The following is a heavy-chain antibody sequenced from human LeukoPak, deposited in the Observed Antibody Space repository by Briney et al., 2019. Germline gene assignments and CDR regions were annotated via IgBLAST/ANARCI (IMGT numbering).Heavy chain of an antibody. V-gene: IGHV4-34*01. D-gene: IGHD2-15*01. CDR3: ARLVVLASTQSWFDP. Sequence: PSETLSLTCTVSGGSISGYYWSWIRQPPGKGLEWIGEINHSGSTNYNSSLKSRVTISVDTSKNQFSLKLSFVTAADTAVYYCARLVVLASTQSWFDPWGQGTLVTVSS. CDR1: GGSISGYY. J-gene: IGHJ5*02. CDR2: INHSGST.